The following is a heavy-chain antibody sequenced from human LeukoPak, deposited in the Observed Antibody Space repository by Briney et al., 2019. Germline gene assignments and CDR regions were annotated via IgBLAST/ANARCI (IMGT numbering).Heavy chain of an antibody. Sequence: GESLKISCKGSGYSFTSYWIGWVRQMPGKGLEWMVIIYPGDSDTRYSPSFQGQVTISADKSISTAYLQWSRLEASDTAMYYCAGRVEGYCSGGSCYGYYFDYWGQGTLVTVSS. CDR2: IYPGDSDT. J-gene: IGHJ4*02. D-gene: IGHD2-15*01. V-gene: IGHV5-51*01. CDR1: GYSFTSYW. CDR3: AGRVEGYCSGGSCYGYYFDY.